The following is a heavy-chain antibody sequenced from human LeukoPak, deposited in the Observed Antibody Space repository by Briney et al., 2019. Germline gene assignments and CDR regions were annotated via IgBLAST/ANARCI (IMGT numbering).Heavy chain of an antibody. V-gene: IGHV3-23*01. CDR3: AEDPGGYGSGCRY. J-gene: IGHJ4*02. CDR1: GFTFSSYA. CDR2: ISGRGGST. Sequence: GGSLRLSCAASGFTFSSYAMSWVRQPPGKGLEWVSAISGRGGSTYYADSVKGRFTISRDKSKNTLYLQMNSLRAEDTAVYYCAEDPGGYGSGCRYWGQGTLVTVSS. D-gene: IGHD6-19*01.